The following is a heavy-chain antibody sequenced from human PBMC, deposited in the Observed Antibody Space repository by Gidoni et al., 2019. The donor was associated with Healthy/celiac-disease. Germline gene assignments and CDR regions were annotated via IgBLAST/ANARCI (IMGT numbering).Heavy chain of an antibody. CDR1: GGSISSGDYY. D-gene: IGHD6-19*01. Sequence: QVQLQESGPGLVQPSQTLSLTCPVSGGSISSGDYYWSWIRQPPGQGLECIGYIYYSGSTYYNPSLKSRLTISVDTSKNQFSLKLSSVTAADTAVYYCARDLGIAVAGTPVHFDYWGQGTLVTVSS. CDR2: IYYSGST. V-gene: IGHV4-30-4*01. J-gene: IGHJ4*02. CDR3: ARDLGIAVAGTPVHFDY.